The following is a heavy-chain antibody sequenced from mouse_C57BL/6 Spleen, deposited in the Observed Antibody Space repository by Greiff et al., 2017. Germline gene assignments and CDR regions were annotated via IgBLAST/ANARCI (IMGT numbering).Heavy chain of an antibody. CDR2: IYPRSGNT. J-gene: IGHJ4*01. CDR1: GYTFTSYG. D-gene: IGHD1-1*01. Sequence: QVQLQQSGAELARPGASVKLSCTASGYTFTSYGISWVKQRTGQGLEWIGEIYPRSGNTYYNEKFKGKATLTADKSSSTASMELRSLTSEDDAVYVCARPFYYYGSSSYYAMDYWGQGTSVTVSS. V-gene: IGHV1-81*01. CDR3: ARPFYYYGSSSYYAMDY.